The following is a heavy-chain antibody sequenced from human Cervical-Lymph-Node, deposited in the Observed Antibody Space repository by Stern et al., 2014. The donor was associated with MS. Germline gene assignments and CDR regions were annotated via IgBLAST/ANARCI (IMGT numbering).Heavy chain of an antibody. V-gene: IGHV1-18*04. CDR1: GYTFTSYG. CDR2: VSAYNGNT. J-gene: IGHJ4*02. CDR3: ARISSSWPPYYFDY. Sequence: VQLVESGAEVKKPGASVKVSCKASGYTFTSYGISWVRQAPGQGLERMGWVSAYNGNTNYAQKLQGRVTMTTDTSTSTAYMELRSLRSDDTAVYYCARISSSWPPYYFDYWGQGTLVTVSS. D-gene: IGHD6-13*01.